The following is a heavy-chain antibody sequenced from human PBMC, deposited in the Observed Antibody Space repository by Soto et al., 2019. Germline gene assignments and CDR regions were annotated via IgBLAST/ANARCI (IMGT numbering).Heavy chain of an antibody. Sequence: SVKVSCKASGGTFSSYAISWVRQAPGQGLEWMGGIIPIFGTANYAQKFQGRVTITADESTSTAYMELSSLRSEDTAVYYCAREVNVTIFGVVSLGYWGQGTMVTVYS. V-gene: IGHV1-69*13. CDR2: IIPIFGTA. J-gene: IGHJ4*02. D-gene: IGHD3-3*01. CDR1: GGTFSSYA. CDR3: AREVNVTIFGVVSLGY.